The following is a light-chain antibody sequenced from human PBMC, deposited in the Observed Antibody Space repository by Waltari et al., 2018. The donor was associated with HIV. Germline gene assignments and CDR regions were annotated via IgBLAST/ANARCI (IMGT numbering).Light chain of an antibody. CDR3: QQYGTSAPFS. CDR2: AAS. CDR1: QSVSSSS. Sequence: IVLTQSPGTLSLSPGDRATLSCRASQSVSSSSLVWYQQKPGQAPRLLIYAASNRATGIPDRFSGSESGTDFTLTIARLEPGDFAVYYCQQYGTSAPFSFGPGTKV. J-gene: IGKJ3*01. V-gene: IGKV3-20*01.